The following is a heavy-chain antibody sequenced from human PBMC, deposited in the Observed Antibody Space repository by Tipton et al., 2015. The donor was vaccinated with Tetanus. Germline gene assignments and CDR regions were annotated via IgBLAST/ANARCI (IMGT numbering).Heavy chain of an antibody. V-gene: IGHV4-39*02. Sequence: TLSLTCIVSGGSMSGSGHYGAWVRQSPGKGLEWIGSISYSGRTYYSPSLKSRVTMSVNTSKKDFSVRLGSVTAADTGVYFCVRGRGSGAQSFGFEHWGRGTQVIVSS. D-gene: IGHD1-26*01. CDR2: ISYSGRT. CDR1: GGSMSGSGHY. CDR3: VRGRGSGAQSFGFEH. J-gene: IGHJ4*02.